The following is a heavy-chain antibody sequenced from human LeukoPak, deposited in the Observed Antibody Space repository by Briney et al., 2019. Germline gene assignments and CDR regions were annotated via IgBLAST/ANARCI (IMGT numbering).Heavy chain of an antibody. V-gene: IGHV3-23*01. Sequence: GGSLRLSCAAPGFTFSNYAMSWVRQAPGKGLEWVSGISGSGGSTYYADSVKGRFAISRDNSKNTLYLQVSSLRVEDTAVYYCAKDGLGSRPYYFECWGQGTPVTVSS. D-gene: IGHD1-26*01. J-gene: IGHJ4*02. CDR3: AKDGLGSRPYYFEC. CDR1: GFTFSNYA. CDR2: ISGSGGST.